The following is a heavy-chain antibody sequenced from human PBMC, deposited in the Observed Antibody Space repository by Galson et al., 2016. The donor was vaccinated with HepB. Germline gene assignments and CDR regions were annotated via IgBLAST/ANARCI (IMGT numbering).Heavy chain of an antibody. V-gene: IGHV4-34*01. J-gene: IGHJ6*02. CDR3: ARSTTYYGMDV. D-gene: IGHD2/OR15-2a*01. CDR2: INHSGST. Sequence: SETLSLTCVVSDGSLSSYYWSWIRQPPGKGLEWIGEINHSGSTNYHSSLKSRVTISVDTSKSEFSLKVSSATAADSAVYYCARSTTYYGMDVWGQGTTATVSS. CDR1: DGSLSSYY.